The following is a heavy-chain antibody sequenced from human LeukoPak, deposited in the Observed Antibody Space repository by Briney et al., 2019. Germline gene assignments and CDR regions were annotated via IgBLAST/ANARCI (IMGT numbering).Heavy chain of an antibody. J-gene: IGHJ3*02. V-gene: IGHV1-2*02. CDR1: GYTFTGYY. CDR3: ARDPTRGAAHAFDI. CDR2: INPNSGGT. D-gene: IGHD2-15*01. Sequence: ASVKVSCKASGYTFTGYYIHWVRRAPGQGLEWMGWINPNSGGTNYAQKFQGRVTMTRDTSISTAYMELSRLRSDDTAVYYCARDPTRGAAHAFDIWGLGTMVTVSS.